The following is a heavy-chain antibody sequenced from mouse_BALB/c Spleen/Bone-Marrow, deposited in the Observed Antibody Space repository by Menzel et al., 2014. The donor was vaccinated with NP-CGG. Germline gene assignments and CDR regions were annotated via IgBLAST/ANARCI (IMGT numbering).Heavy chain of an antibody. J-gene: IGHJ4*01. CDR1: GFTFSSFG. D-gene: IGHD2-4*01. V-gene: IGHV5-17*02. CDR2: ISNGSSTI. CDR3: ARKGAMITHYYAMDY. Sequence: VQLKESGGGLVQPGGSRKLSCAASGFTFSSFGMHWVRQAPEKGLEWVAYISNGSSTIYYADTVKGRFTISRDNHKNTLFLQMTSLRTEDTAMYYCARKGAMITHYYAMDYWGQGTSVTVSS.